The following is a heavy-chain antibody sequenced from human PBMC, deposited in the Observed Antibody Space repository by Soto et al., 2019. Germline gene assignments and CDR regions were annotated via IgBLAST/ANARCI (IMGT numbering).Heavy chain of an antibody. CDR1: GYIFVNYG. CDR3: VMVDNYVTPTPQDV. D-gene: IGHD3-16*01. Sequence: QVQLVQSGDEVKKPGASVKVSCKASGYIFVNYGIAWVRQAPGQGLEWMGRISPYTGNTHSATKVQGRLTMTTDTSTSTAYMDLGSLTSDETAVYYCVMVDNYVTPTPQDVWGPGTTVTVSS. V-gene: IGHV1-18*01. J-gene: IGHJ6*02. CDR2: ISPYTGNT.